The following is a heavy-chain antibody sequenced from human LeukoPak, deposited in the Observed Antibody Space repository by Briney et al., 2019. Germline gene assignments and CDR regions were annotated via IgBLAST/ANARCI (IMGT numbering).Heavy chain of an antibody. J-gene: IGHJ5*02. V-gene: IGHV3-11*01. CDR1: GFTFSDYY. CDR2: ISSSGSTI. CDR3: ARGYCSSTSCYSSWFDP. D-gene: IGHD2-2*01. Sequence: GGSLRLSCAASGFTFSDYYMSWIRQAPGKGLEWVPYISSSGSTIYYADSVKGRFTISRDNAKNSLYLQMNSLRAEDTAVYYCARGYCSSTSCYSSWFDPWGQGTLVTVSS.